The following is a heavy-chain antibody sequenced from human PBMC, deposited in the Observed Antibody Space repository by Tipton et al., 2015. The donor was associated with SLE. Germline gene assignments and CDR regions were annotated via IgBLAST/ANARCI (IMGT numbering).Heavy chain of an antibody. CDR3: ASEGDSSGYYSNDAFDI. J-gene: IGHJ3*02. D-gene: IGHD3-22*01. CDR2: IYTSGST. Sequence: TLSLTCTVSGGSISSGSYYWSWIRQPAGKGLEWIGYIYTSGSTNYNPSLKSRVTISVDTSKNQFSLKLSSVTAADTAVYYCASEGDSSGYYSNDAFDIWGQGTMVTVSS. CDR1: GGSISSGSYY. V-gene: IGHV4-61*09.